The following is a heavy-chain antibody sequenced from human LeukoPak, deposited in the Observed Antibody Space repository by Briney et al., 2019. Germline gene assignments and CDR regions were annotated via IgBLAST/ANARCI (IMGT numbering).Heavy chain of an antibody. Sequence: GSLRLSCAVSGFTFSSSAMNWVRQVPGKGREWVSSIDYDSSHIYYAASVRGRFSISRDNARDSVYLQMDSLRADDTAVYYCARDPEPYLRMGHYDYWGQGTLVIVSS. V-gene: IGHV3-21*01. CDR3: ARDPEPYLRMGHYDY. J-gene: IGHJ4*02. CDR2: IDYDSSHI. CDR1: GFTFSSSA. D-gene: IGHD3-16*01.